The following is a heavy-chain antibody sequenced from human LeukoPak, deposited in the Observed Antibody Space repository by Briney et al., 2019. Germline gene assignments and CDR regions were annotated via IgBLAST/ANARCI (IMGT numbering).Heavy chain of an antibody. CDR3: ARVLTDAYYYDSSGFGNAFDI. CDR2: IYYSGST. D-gene: IGHD3-22*01. CDR1: GGSISSYY. Sequence: SETLSLTCTVSGGSISSYYWSWIRQPPGKGLEWIGYIYYSGSTNYNPSLKRRVTISVDTSKNQFSLKLRSMAAADTAVYYCARVLTDAYYYDSSGFGNAFDIWGQGTMVTVSS. V-gene: IGHV4-59*01. J-gene: IGHJ3*02.